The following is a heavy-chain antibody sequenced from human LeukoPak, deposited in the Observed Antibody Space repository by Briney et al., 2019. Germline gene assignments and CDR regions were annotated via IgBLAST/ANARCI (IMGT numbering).Heavy chain of an antibody. J-gene: IGHJ4*02. V-gene: IGHV1-69*05. Sequence: SVKVSCKASGGTFSSYAISWVRQAPGQGLEWVGGIIPIFGTANYAQKFQGRVTITTDESTSTAYMELSSLRSEDTAVYYCARSEDYGAYYFDYWGQGTLVTVSS. CDR3: ARSEDYGAYYFDY. CDR1: GGTFSSYA. D-gene: IGHD4-17*01. CDR2: IIPIFGTA.